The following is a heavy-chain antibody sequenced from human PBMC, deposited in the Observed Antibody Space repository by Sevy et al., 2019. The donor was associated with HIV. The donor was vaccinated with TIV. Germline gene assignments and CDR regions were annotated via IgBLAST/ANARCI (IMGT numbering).Heavy chain of an antibody. J-gene: IGHJ4*02. Sequence: SETLSLTCTVSGGSISSYYWSWIRQPPGMGLEWIGYIYYSGSTNYNPSLKSRVTISVDTSKNQFSLKLSSVTAADTAVYYCARGMVPAAAYYFDYWGQGTLVTVSS. CDR3: ARGMVPAAAYYFDY. D-gene: IGHD2-2*01. V-gene: IGHV4-59*01. CDR2: IYYSGST. CDR1: GGSISSYY.